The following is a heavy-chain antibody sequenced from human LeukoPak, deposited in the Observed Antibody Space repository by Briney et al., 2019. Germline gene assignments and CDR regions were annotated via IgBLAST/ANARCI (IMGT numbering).Heavy chain of an antibody. D-gene: IGHD3-22*01. Sequence: ASVNVSCKASRYTLTRYYMYRVRQAPRDGREWIGRINPHSVGTKHVQKFHGRVTMTRDTSISTAYMELSRLRSDDPGVCCCVRDLGIYYDSSGYFQVYWGEGTLVTVSS. V-gene: IGHV1-2*05. CDR3: VRDLGIYYDSSGYFQVY. CDR1: RYTLTRYY. CDR2: INPHSVGT. J-gene: IGHJ4*02.